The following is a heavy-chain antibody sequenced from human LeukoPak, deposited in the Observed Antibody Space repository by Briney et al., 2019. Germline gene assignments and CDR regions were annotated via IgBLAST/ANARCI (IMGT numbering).Heavy chain of an antibody. J-gene: IGHJ6*03. V-gene: IGHV1-69*13. D-gene: IGHD6-6*01. Sequence: SVKVSCKASGGTFSSYAISWVRQAPGQGLEWMGGIIPIFGTANYAQKFQGRVTITADESTSTAYMGLSSLRSEDTAVYYCASPAGSFIAARPYYYYYMDVWGKGTTVTVSS. CDR3: ASPAGSFIAARPYYYYYMDV. CDR2: IIPIFGTA. CDR1: GGTFSSYA.